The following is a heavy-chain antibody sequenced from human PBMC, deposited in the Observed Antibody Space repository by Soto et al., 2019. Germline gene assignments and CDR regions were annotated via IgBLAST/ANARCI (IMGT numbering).Heavy chain of an antibody. J-gene: IGHJ4*02. CDR2: ISGSGGST. V-gene: IGHV3-23*01. CDR1: GFTFSSYA. CDR3: ANAPGGGYYDFWSGYYPGTTSY. Sequence: EVQLLESGGGLVQPGGSLRLSCAASGFTFSSYAMSWVRQAPGKGLEWVSAISGSGGSTYYADSVKGRFTISRDNSQNPLSLQMNRQRAEETAVYYCANAPGGGYYDFWSGYYPGTTSYWGQGTLVTVSS. D-gene: IGHD3-3*01.